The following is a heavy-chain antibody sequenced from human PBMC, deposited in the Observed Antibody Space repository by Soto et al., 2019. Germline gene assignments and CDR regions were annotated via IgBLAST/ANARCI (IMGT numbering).Heavy chain of an antibody. J-gene: IGHJ4*02. D-gene: IGHD3-22*01. CDR2: IIPIFGTA. Sequence: GASVKVSCKASGGTFSSYAISWVRQAPGQGLEWMGGIIPIFGTANYAQKFQGRVTITADKSTSAAYMELSSLRSEDTAVYYCARAHDNSYYYDSSGYYWPFDYWGQGTLVTVS. CDR1: GGTFSSYA. V-gene: IGHV1-69*06. CDR3: ARAHDNSYYYDSSGYYWPFDY.